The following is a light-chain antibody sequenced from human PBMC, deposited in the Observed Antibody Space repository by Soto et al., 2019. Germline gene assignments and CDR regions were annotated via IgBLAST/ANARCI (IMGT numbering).Light chain of an antibody. CDR3: QQTYNLPRT. CDR2: GAS. CDR1: LAIGHS. V-gene: IGKV1-39*01. J-gene: IGKJ1*01. Sequence: DIQMTQSPSSLSSSVGDRVTITCRARLAIGHSLSWFQQKAGKPPTFLIYGASALQRGVPARFSGSGSGTEFTLTIIQMQREDVATYYCQQTYNLPRTFGQGTKV.